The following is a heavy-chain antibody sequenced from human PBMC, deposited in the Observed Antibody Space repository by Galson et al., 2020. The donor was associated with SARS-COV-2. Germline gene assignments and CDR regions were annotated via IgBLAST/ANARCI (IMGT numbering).Heavy chain of an antibody. CDR1: GFTFDDYA. V-gene: IGHV3-9*01. J-gene: IGHJ6*02. CDR2: ISWNSGSI. D-gene: IGHD3-10*01. CDR3: AKDLPDYYGSGSYLWGYGMDV. Sequence: GGSLRLSCAASGFTFDDYAMHWVRQAPGKGLEWVSGISWNSGSIGYADSVKGRFTISRDNAKNSLYLQMNSLRAEDTALYYCAKDLPDYYGSGSYLWGYGMDVWGQGTTVTVSS.